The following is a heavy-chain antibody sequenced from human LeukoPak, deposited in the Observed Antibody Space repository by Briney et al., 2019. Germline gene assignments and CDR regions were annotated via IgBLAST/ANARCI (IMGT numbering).Heavy chain of an antibody. Sequence: SETLSLTCAVYGGSFSGYYWSWIRQPPGKGLEWIGEINHSGSTNYNPSLKSRVTISVDTSKNQFSLKLSSATAADTAVYCCARGRSSSWYRGPNWFDPWGQGTLVTVSS. CDR2: INHSGST. V-gene: IGHV4-34*01. J-gene: IGHJ5*02. CDR3: ARGRSSSWYRGPNWFDP. CDR1: GGSFSGYY. D-gene: IGHD6-13*01.